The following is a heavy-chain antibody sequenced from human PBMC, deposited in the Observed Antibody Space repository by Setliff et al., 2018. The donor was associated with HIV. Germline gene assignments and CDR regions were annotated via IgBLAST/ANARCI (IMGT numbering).Heavy chain of an antibody. J-gene: IGHJ6*03. Sequence: GGSLRLSCVASGFTLSTYSMNWVRQAPGKGLEWVSSITTDSSYIFDADSVKGRFTISRDNAQNPLYLQMNNLRVEDTAVYYCARDGTRLLAAMDVWGKGTTVTVSS. CDR3: ARDGTRLLAAMDV. CDR2: ITTDSSYI. CDR1: GFTLSTYS. V-gene: IGHV3-21*01.